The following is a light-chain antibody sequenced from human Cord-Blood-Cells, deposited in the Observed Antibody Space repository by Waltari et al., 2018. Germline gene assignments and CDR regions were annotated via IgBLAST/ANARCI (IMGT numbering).Light chain of an antibody. CDR1: SSDVGGYNY. CDR2: DVS. CDR3: CSYAGSYTVV. J-gene: IGLJ2*01. Sequence: QSALTQPRSVSGSPGQSVTISCTGTSSDVGGYNYVSWYQQHPGKAPKLMIYDVSKRPSGVPDRFSGAKSGNTASLTISGLQAEDVADYYCCSYAGSYTVVVGGGTKLTVL. V-gene: IGLV2-11*01.